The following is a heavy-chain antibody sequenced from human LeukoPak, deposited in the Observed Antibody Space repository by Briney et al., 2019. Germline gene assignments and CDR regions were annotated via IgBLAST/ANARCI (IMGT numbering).Heavy chain of an antibody. CDR3: ANRGYSYGYGGFDY. V-gene: IGHV4-4*07. CDR1: GGSISSYY. D-gene: IGHD5-18*01. J-gene: IGHJ4*02. CDR2: IYTSGST. Sequence: SETLSLTCTVSGGSISSYYWSWIRQPAGKGLEWIGRIYTSGSTNYNPSLKSRVTMSVDTSKNQFSLKLSSVTAADTAVYYCANRGYSYGYGGFDYWGQGTLVTVSS.